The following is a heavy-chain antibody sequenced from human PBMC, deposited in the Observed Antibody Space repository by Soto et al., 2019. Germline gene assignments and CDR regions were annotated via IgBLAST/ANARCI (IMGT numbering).Heavy chain of an antibody. CDR1: GFRFSDHS. V-gene: IGHV3-48*02. J-gene: IGHJ4*02. Sequence: PGGYLRLSCVASGFRFSDHSMNWVRQAPGKGLEWVSYITSSGDSIYYADSVKGRFTVSRDNAKNSLFLQMNSLRDEDTAVYYCARLPKCSRVTSWGQGTLVT. CDR2: ITSSGDSI. D-gene: IGHD2-2*01. CDR3: ARLPKCSRVTS.